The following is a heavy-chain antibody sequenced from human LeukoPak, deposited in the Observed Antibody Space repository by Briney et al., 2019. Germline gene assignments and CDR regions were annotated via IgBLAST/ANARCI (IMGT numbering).Heavy chain of an antibody. Sequence: GGSLRLSCAASGFTFSSYSMNWVRQAPGKGLEWVSFISSSSSYIYYADSVKGRFTISRDNAKNSLYLQMNSLRAEDTAVYYCASDLKRDYYGSGSSDYWGQGTLVTVSS. CDR3: ASDLKRDYYGSGSSDY. V-gene: IGHV3-21*01. J-gene: IGHJ4*02. CDR2: ISSSSSYI. CDR1: GFTFSSYS. D-gene: IGHD3-10*01.